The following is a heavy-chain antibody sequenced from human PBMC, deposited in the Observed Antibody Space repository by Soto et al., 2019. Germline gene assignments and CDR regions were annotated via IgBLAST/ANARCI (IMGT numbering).Heavy chain of an antibody. CDR1: GGSFSDYA. Sequence: QVQLVQSGAEVKKPGSSVKVSCQAPGGSFSDYAISWVRQAPGQGLEWMGGIIPMLGIADNAQKFQGRVIITADEYTSTVYMELSSLRSEDTAVYYCARDGDYYDSSGFQRDYHYYGMDVWGQGKTVTVAS. CDR2: IIPMLGIA. D-gene: IGHD3-22*01. CDR3: ARDGDYYDSSGFQRDYHYYGMDV. J-gene: IGHJ6*02. V-gene: IGHV1-69*01.